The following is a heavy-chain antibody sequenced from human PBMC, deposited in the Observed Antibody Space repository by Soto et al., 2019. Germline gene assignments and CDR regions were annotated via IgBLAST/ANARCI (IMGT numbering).Heavy chain of an antibody. CDR1: GFTFRFYG. V-gene: IGHV3-30*03. CDR2: IAHDGSVQ. D-gene: IGHD3-16*02. J-gene: IGHJ5*01. CDR3: AREYYDYVWGSYRSFWFDP. Sequence: LRLSCAGSGFTFRFYGMQWVRQAPGKGLEWVAVIAHDGSVQYYADSVKGRFTISRDNSKNMLYMQMNSLRAEDTAVYYCAREYYDYVWGSYRSFWFDPWGQGTLVTVSS.